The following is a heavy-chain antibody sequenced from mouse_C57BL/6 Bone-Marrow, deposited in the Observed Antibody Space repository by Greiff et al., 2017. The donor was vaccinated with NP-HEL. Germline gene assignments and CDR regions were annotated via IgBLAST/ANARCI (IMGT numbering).Heavy chain of an antibody. D-gene: IGHD1-1*01. J-gene: IGHJ2*01. Sequence: VQLQQSGAELVRPGASVKLSCTASGFNIKDDYMHWVKQRPEQGLEWIGWIDPENGDTEYASKFQGKATIKADTSSNTAYLQVSSLTSEDTAVYYCTTSYYYGSSYGYWGQGTTLTVSS. V-gene: IGHV14-4*01. CDR1: GFNIKDDY. CDR2: IDPENGDT. CDR3: TTSYYYGSSYGY.